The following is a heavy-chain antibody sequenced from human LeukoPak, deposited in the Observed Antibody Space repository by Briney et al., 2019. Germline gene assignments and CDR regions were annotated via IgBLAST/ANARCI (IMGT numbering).Heavy chain of an antibody. CDR2: INPNSGGT. V-gene: IGHV1-2*02. Sequence: GASVQVSCKASGYTFTGYFVQWVRQAPGQGLEWMGWINPNSGGTNYAQKFQGRVTMTRDTSITTAYMELTSLRSDDTAVYYCARDLFYSVSGTYYNVGRVFNYWGQGTLVTVSS. D-gene: IGHD3-10*01. J-gene: IGHJ4*02. CDR1: GYTFTGYF. CDR3: ARDLFYSVSGTYYNVGRVFNY.